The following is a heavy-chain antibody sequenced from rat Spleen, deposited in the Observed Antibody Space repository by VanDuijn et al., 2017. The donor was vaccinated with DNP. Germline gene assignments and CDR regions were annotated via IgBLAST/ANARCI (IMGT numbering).Heavy chain of an antibody. CDR3: VRERFGVDY. D-gene: IGHD4-3*01. CDR2: INKDSSII. V-gene: IGHV4-2*01. Sequence: EVKLVESGGGLVQPGRSLKLSCAASGFNFNDYWMGWVRQAPGKGLEWIGEINKDSSIINYTPSLKDKFTISRDNAQNTLYLQMSKLGSEDTAIYYCVRERFGVDYWGQGVMVTVSS. J-gene: IGHJ2*01. CDR1: GFNFNDYW.